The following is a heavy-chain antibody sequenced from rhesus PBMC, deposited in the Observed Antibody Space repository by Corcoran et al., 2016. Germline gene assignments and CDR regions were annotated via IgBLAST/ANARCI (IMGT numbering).Heavy chain of an antibody. V-gene: IGHV4S7*01. CDR3: ARVVILQYYFDC. D-gene: IGHD3-28*01. CDR2: IFGSIGST. CDR1: GGPISGGSG. J-gene: IGHJ4*01. Sequence: QLQLQESGPGLVKPSETLSFTCAVSGGPISGGSGWSWIRKLPGKVLEWIGHIFGSIGSTYFNPSLKSRVTISTDTSKNQFSLKLSSVTAADTAVYYCARVVILQYYFDCWGQGVLVTVSS.